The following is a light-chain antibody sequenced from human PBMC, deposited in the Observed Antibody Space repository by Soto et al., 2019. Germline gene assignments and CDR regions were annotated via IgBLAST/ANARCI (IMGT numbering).Light chain of an antibody. Sequence: QSVLTQPPSASGSPGQSVTISCTGTSSDIGGYNYVSWYQHRPDNVPKLIIYQVFHRPSGVPDRFSGSKSGNTAFLTVSGLQADDEADYYCTSYAGANNYYLFGPGTKVTVL. CDR3: TSYAGANNYYL. CDR1: SSDIGGYNY. V-gene: IGLV2-8*01. J-gene: IGLJ1*01. CDR2: QVF.